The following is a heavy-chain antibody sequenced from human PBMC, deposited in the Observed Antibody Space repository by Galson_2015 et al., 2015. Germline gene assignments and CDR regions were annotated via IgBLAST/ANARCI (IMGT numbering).Heavy chain of an antibody. CDR1: GYTFTNFW. CDR3: ARQVTTNHWYFDL. V-gene: IGHV5-51*01. Sequence: QSGAEVKKPGESLKISCKGSGYTFTNFWIGWVRQMPGKGLEWMGIIYPGDSDTRYSPSFQGQVTISADKSSSTAYLQWSSLKASDTAMYYCARQVTTNHWYFDLWGRGTLVTVSS. CDR2: IYPGDSDT. J-gene: IGHJ2*01. D-gene: IGHD4-17*01.